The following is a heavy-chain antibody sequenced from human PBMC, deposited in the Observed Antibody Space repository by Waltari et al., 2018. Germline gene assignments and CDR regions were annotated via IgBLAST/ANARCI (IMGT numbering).Heavy chain of an antibody. CDR3: ATVLTTVPTYWFDP. J-gene: IGHJ5*02. CDR2: VDPADSET. CDR1: GYNVTDYY. V-gene: IGHV1-69-2*01. Sequence: EVQLVQSGAEVKKPGATVNIPCKASGYNVTDYYIHWVQQAPGKGLEGMGRVDPADSETIYAEKFQGRVTITADTSTDTAYMELSSLRSEDTAVYYCATVLTTVPTYWFDPWGQGTLVTVSS. D-gene: IGHD4-4*01.